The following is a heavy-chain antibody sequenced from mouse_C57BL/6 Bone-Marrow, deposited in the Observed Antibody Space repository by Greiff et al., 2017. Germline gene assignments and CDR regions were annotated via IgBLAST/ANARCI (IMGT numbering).Heavy chain of an antibody. V-gene: IGHV5-9*01. Sequence: EVMLVESGGGLVKPGGSLKLSCAASGFTFSSYTMSWVRQTPEKRLEWVATISGGGGNTYYPDSVKGRFTISRDNAKNTLYLQMSSLRSEDTALYYCASPYGSSLYAMDYWGQGTSGTVSS. CDR1: GFTFSSYT. CDR2: ISGGGGNT. CDR3: ASPYGSSLYAMDY. J-gene: IGHJ4*01. D-gene: IGHD1-1*01.